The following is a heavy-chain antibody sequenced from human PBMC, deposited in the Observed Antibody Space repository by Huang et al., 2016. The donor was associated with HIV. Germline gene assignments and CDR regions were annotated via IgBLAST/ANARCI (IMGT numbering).Heavy chain of an antibody. D-gene: IGHD3-22*01. CDR1: GYSFTAYG. CDR2: FNVNGKI. CDR3: ARPLNYYDSSGYFSLSVFDL. J-gene: IGHJ3*01. Sequence: QVQLVQSGAEVKKPGASVKVSCKASGYSFTAYGMHWVRQVPGQMLEWMGWFNVNGKIRNSEKFQDRVTISTDTSANTAYVELSSLRSEDTAVYYCARPLNYYDSSGYFSLSVFDLWGQGTMVTVSS. V-gene: IGHV1-3*01.